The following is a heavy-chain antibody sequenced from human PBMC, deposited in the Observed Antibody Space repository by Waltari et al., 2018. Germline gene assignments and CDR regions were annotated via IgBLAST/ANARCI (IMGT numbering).Heavy chain of an antibody. CDR3: ARGRGYSGYDWAPFDY. Sequence: QVQLVQSGAEVKKPGASVKVSCKASGYTFTSYYMPWVRQAPGQGREWMGIINPSGGSTSYAQKFQGRVTMTRDTSTSTVYMELSSLRSEDTAVYYCARGRGYSGYDWAPFDYWGQGTLVTVSS. J-gene: IGHJ4*02. D-gene: IGHD5-12*01. V-gene: IGHV1-46*01. CDR1: GYTFTSYY. CDR2: INPSGGST.